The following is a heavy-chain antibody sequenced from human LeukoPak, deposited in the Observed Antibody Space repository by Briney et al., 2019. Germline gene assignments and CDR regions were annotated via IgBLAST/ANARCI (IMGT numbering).Heavy chain of an antibody. D-gene: IGHD2-21*02. CDR2: IKPNSCGT. V-gene: IGHV1-2*02. CDR3: ARGPLYCGRSDCYSSWFDP. Sequence: ASVKVSCTRSVDTFTGYYMHCVRQTPRQGLVRVGGIKPNSCGTNYTQSFPGRVTMTRDTSIRTAYMELTSLRSDDTAVYYCARGPLYCGRSDCYSSWFDPWGQGTLVTVSS. J-gene: IGHJ5*02. CDR1: VDTFTGYY.